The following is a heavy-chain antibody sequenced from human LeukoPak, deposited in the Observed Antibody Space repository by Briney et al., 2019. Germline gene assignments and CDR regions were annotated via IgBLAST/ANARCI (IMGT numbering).Heavy chain of an antibody. CDR3: ARDATVTADGGAFDI. J-gene: IGHJ3*02. Sequence: ASVKVSCKASGYTFTSYYMHWVRHAPGQGLEWMGIINPSGGSTSYAQKFQGRVTMTRDTSTSTVYMELSSLRSEDTAVYYCARDATVTADGGAFDIWGQATMVTVSS. CDR1: GYTFTSYY. V-gene: IGHV1-46*03. CDR2: INPSGGST. D-gene: IGHD4-11*01.